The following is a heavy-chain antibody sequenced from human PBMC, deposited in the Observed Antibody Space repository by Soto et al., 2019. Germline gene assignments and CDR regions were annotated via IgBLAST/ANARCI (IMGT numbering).Heavy chain of an antibody. J-gene: IGHJ4*02. CDR3: TTLPDYYDPPDDY. Sequence: EVQLVESGGGLVKPGGSLRLSCAASGFTFSNAWMNWVRQAPGKGLEWVGRIKSKTDGGTTDYAAPVKGRFTISRDDSKNTLYLQMNSLKTEDTAVYYCTTLPDYYDPPDDYWGQGTLVTVSS. V-gene: IGHV3-15*07. CDR1: GFTFSNAW. CDR2: IKSKTDGGTT. D-gene: IGHD3-22*01.